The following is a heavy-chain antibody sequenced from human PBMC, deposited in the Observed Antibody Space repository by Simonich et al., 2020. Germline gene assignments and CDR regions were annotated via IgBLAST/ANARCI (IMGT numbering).Heavy chain of an antibody. V-gene: IGHV4-38-2*01. CDR3: ARVGYSNYYYYGMDV. CDR2: IYHSGST. Sequence: QVQLQESGPGLVKPSETLSLTCAVSGYSISSGYYWGWIGQPPGKGLEWIGSIYHSGSTYYNPSLKSRVTISVDTSKNQFSLKLSSVTAADTAVYYCARVGYSNYYYYGMDVWGQGTTVTVSS. J-gene: IGHJ6*02. CDR1: GYSISSGYY. D-gene: IGHD6-13*01.